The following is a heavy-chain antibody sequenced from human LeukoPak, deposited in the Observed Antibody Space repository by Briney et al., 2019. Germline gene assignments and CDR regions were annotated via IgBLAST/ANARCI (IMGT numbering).Heavy chain of an antibody. CDR1: GFSVSSNY. V-gene: IGHV3-66*01. CDR3: ARVDT. Sequence: GGSLRLSCAGAGFSVSSNYIRWDRQAPGKGLEWVSVIYSAGSTYYAASVKGRFTISRDSSKNTVYLQMNSLRAEDTAVYYCARVDTWGQGTLVTVSS. CDR2: IYSAGST. J-gene: IGHJ4*02.